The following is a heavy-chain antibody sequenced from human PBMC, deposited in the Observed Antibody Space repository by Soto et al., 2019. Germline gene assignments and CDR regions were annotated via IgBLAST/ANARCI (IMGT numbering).Heavy chain of an antibody. CDR1: GFTFSSYG. D-gene: IGHD5-18*01. CDR3: ARGDTAMAKYYLDY. V-gene: IGHV3-33*01. CDR2: IWYDGSNK. J-gene: IGHJ4*02. Sequence: QVQLVESGGGVVQPGRSLRLSCAASGFTFSSYGMHWVRQAPGKGLEWVAVIWYDGSNKYYADSVKGRFTISRDNSKNTLYLQMNSLRAEDTAVYYCARGDTAMAKYYLDYWGQGTLVTVSS.